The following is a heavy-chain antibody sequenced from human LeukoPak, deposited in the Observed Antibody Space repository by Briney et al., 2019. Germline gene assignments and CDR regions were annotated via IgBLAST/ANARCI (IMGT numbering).Heavy chain of an antibody. CDR3: ARGNNVLMVTGCFDY. Sequence: GGSLRLSCAASGFTFSDHYMDWVRQAPGKGLEWVAVISYDGNNKDFADSVKGRFTISRDNSKNTLYLQMNSLRAEDTAVYYCARGNNVLMVTGCFDYWGQGTLVTVSS. CDR2: ISYDGNNK. J-gene: IGHJ4*02. V-gene: IGHV3-30-3*01. CDR1: GFTFSDHY. D-gene: IGHD2-21*02.